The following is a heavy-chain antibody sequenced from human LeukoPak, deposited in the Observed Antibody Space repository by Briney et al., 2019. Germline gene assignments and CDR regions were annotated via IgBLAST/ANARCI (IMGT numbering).Heavy chain of an antibody. D-gene: IGHD2/OR15-2a*01. V-gene: IGHV3-21*01. CDR3: ARGKTSQNIVTRKTYNWFDP. J-gene: IGHJ5*02. CDR1: GFTFGSYW. CDR2: ISSSSDYI. Sequence: GGSLRLSCAASGFTFGSYWMSWVRQAPGKGLEWVSSISSSSDYIYYADSVKGRFTISRDNAKNSLYLQMKSLRAEDTAVYYCARGKTSQNIVTRKTYNWFDPWGQGTLVTVSS.